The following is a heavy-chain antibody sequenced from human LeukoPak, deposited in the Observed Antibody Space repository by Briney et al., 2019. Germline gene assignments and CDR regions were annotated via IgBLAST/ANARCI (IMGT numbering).Heavy chain of an antibody. J-gene: IGHJ5*02. CDR2: FHPEDGET. D-gene: IGHD2-21*01. CDR1: GYTVTELS. V-gene: IGHV1-24*01. Sequence: ASVKVSCKVSGYTVTELSMHWVRQSPGKGLEWMGGFHPEDGETIYAQKFQGRVTMTEDTSTDTAYMELSSLRSEDTAVYYCARVGSWHNNWFDPWGQGTLVTVSS. CDR3: ARVGSWHNNWFDP.